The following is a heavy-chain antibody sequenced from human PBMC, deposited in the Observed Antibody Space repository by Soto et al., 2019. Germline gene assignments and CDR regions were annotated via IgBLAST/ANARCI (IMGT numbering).Heavy chain of an antibody. Sequence: QLQLQESGPGLVKPSETLSLTCTVSGGSISRSSYFWGWIRQPPGKGLEWIGSIYYSGNTYYNPSLKSRVPISVDTSKSQVSLKLSCVTVADTAVYYFARHDYGGFGLWGQGTLVTVSS. CDR1: GGSISRSSYF. CDR2: IYYSGNT. CDR3: ARHDYGGFGL. V-gene: IGHV4-39*01. D-gene: IGHD4-17*01. J-gene: IGHJ4*02.